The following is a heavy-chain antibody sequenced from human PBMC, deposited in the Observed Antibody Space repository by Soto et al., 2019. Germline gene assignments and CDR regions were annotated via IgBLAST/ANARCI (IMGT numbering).Heavy chain of an antibody. Sequence: VGSLRLSCAASGFTFSSYGMHWVRQAPGKGLEWVAVISYDGSNKYYADSVKGRVTLSVDTSKNQFSVRLNSVTAADTAVYYCAPLSVSLSGPYGIHVWGQGTTVTVSS. D-gene: IGHD2-15*01. CDR3: APLSVSLSGPYGIHV. J-gene: IGHJ6*02. CDR2: ISYDGSNK. CDR1: GFTFSSYG. V-gene: IGHV3-30*03.